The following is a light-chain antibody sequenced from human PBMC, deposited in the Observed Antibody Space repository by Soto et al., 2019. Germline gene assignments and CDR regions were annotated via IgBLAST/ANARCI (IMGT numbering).Light chain of an antibody. V-gene: IGKV3D-20*02. CDR3: QQRHMWPIT. CDR2: GGS. J-gene: IGKJ5*01. CDR1: QSVSSNH. Sequence: EIVLTQSPGTLSLSPGERATLSCRASQSVSSNHLAWYQQKPGQAPRLLIYGGSSRATGIPVRFSGSGSGTDFTLTISSLEPEDSAVYCCQQRHMWPITFGQGTRLEIK.